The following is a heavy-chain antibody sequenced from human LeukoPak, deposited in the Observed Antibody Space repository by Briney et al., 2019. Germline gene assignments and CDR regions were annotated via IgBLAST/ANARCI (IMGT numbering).Heavy chain of an antibody. Sequence: SETLSLTCGVSGYSISRGYYWGWIRQPPGKGLEWIGNIHHSGSTYYNPPLKSRATISVDTSKNQFPLKLSSVTAADTAVYYCARLHSDYYDIWGQGTMVTVSS. D-gene: IGHD3-10*01. CDR3: ARLHSDYYDI. J-gene: IGHJ3*02. V-gene: IGHV4-38-2*01. CDR1: GYSISRGYY. CDR2: IHHSGST.